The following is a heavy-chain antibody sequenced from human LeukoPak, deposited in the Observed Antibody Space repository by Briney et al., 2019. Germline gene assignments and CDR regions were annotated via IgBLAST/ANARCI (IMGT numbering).Heavy chain of an antibody. CDR3: ARGMRGKCSSTSCYMTYYYGMDV. CDR2: IIPIFGTA. V-gene: IGHV1-69*13. CDR1: GGTFSSYA. Sequence: GASVKVSCKASGGTFSSYAISWVRQAPGQGLEWMGGIIPIFGTANYAQKFQGGVTITADESTSTAYMELSSLRSEDTAVYYCARGMRGKCSSTSCYMTYYYGMDVWGQGTTVTVSS. J-gene: IGHJ6*02. D-gene: IGHD2-2*02.